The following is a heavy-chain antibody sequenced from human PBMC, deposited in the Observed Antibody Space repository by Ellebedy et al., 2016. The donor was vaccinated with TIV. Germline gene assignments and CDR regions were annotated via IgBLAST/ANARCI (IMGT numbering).Heavy chain of an antibody. J-gene: IGHJ4*02. CDR3: ARGQLRLGELSLAPFDY. Sequence: GESLKISCAASGFTFNSYWMSWVRQAPGKGLEWVANIKQDGSEKYYVDSMKGRFTISRDKAKNSLYLQMNSLRAEDTAVYYCARGQLRLGELSLAPFDYWGQGTLVTVSS. CDR2: IKQDGSEK. CDR1: GFTFNSYW. D-gene: IGHD3-16*02. V-gene: IGHV3-7*01.